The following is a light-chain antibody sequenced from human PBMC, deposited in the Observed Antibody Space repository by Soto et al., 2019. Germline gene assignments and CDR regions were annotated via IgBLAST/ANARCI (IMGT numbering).Light chain of an antibody. J-gene: IGKJ1*01. Sequence: DIQMTQSPSTLSASVGDRVTITCRASQSISSWLAWYQQKPGKAPKLLIYDASSLESGVPSRFSGSGSGPEFTLTISSLQPDDFATYYCQQYNSYSTFGQGTKVEI. V-gene: IGKV1-5*01. CDR1: QSISSW. CDR2: DAS. CDR3: QQYNSYST.